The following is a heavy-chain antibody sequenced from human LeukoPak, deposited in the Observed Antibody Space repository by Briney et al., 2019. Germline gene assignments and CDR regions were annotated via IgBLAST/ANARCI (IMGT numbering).Heavy chain of an antibody. CDR2: ISSSSSYT. V-gene: IGHV3-11*06. J-gene: IGHJ4*02. CDR3: ASAGHGYCSSTSCFYFDY. D-gene: IGHD2-2*01. CDR1: GFTFSDYY. Sequence: GGSPRLSCAASGFTFSDYYMSWIRQAPGKGLEWVSYISSSSSYTNYADSVKGRFTISRDNAKNSLYLQMNSLRAEDTAVYYCASAGHGYCSSTSCFYFDYWGQGTLVTVSS.